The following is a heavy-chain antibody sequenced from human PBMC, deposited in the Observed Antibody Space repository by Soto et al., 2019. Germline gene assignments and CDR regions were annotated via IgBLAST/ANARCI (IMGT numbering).Heavy chain of an antibody. CDR3: ARGGGNPNGLAY. D-gene: IGHD2-15*01. CDR2: IIPILGIA. Sequence: QVQLVQSGAEVKKPGSSVKVSCKASGGTFSSYTISWVRQAPGQGLEWMGRIIPILGIANYAQKFQGRVXIXAXXSTSTAYMELSSLRSEDTAVYYCARGGGNPNGLAYWGQGTLVTVSS. J-gene: IGHJ4*02. V-gene: IGHV1-69*02. CDR1: GGTFSSYT.